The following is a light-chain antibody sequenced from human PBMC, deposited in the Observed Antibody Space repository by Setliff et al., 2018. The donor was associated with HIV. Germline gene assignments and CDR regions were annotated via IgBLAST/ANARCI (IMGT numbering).Light chain of an antibody. Sequence: SALAQPASVSGSPGQSITISCTGTSSDVGAYNYVSWYQQYPGKAPKLMIYEVSNRPSGVSNRFSGSKSGNTASLTISGLQAEDEADYYCCSYTSRNTDVFGTGTKV. CDR1: SSDVGAYNY. J-gene: IGLJ1*01. V-gene: IGLV2-14*01. CDR2: EVS. CDR3: CSYTSRNTDV.